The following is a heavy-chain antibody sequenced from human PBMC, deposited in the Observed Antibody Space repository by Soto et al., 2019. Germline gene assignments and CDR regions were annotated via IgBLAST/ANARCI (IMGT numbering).Heavy chain of an antibody. CDR2: INPNNGHT. V-gene: IGHV1-8*01. J-gene: IGHJ5*02. D-gene: IGHD5-12*01. CDR1: GYGYTSYD. Sequence: GASVKVSWKTSGYGYTSYDSNWVRQAPGQGLEWLGWINPNNGHTGYAQNFQGRITMTRNSSITTAYMELRSLRSEDTAVYFCARGLGYSGHENLCDLWGPGTLVTVSS. CDR3: ARGLGYSGHENLCDL.